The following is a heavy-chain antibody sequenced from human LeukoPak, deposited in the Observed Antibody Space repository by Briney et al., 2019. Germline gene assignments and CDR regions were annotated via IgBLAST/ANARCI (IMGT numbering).Heavy chain of an antibody. Sequence: PGGSLRLSCAASGFSFSSYAITWVRQAPGKGLEWVSAISASGGGTYYADSVKGRFTISRDNAKNTLYLQMNSLRAEDTAVYYCAKGEGDSSGYYHDAFDIWGQGTMVTVSS. J-gene: IGHJ3*02. CDR1: GFSFSSYA. CDR3: AKGEGDSSGYYHDAFDI. V-gene: IGHV3-23*01. D-gene: IGHD3-22*01. CDR2: ISASGGGT.